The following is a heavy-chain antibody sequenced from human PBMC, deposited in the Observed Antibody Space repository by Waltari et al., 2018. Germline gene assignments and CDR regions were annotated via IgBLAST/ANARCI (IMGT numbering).Heavy chain of an antibody. Sequence: QVQLVQSGAEVKKPGASVKVSCKASGYTFTGYYMHWVRQAPGQGLEWMGRINPNSGGTNKAQKFQGRVTMTRDTSISTAYMELSRLRSDDTAVYYCAREGWFGELGVDYWGQGTLVTVSS. J-gene: IGHJ4*02. D-gene: IGHD3-10*01. V-gene: IGHV1-2*06. CDR1: GYTFTGYY. CDR2: INPNSGGT. CDR3: AREGWFGELGVDY.